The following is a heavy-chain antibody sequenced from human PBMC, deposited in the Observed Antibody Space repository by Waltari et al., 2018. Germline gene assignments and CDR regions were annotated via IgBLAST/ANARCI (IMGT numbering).Heavy chain of an antibody. CDR1: GGTFSSYA. Sequence: QVQLVQSGAEVKKPGSSVKVSCKASGGTFSSYAISWVRQAPGQGLEWMGGTIPIFGTANYAQKFKGRVTITADKSTSTAYMELSSLRSEDTAVYDCAESDCSSTSCLNYGMDVWGQGTTVIVSS. V-gene: IGHV1-69*14. J-gene: IGHJ6*02. CDR2: TIPIFGTA. CDR3: AESDCSSTSCLNYGMDV. D-gene: IGHD2-2*01.